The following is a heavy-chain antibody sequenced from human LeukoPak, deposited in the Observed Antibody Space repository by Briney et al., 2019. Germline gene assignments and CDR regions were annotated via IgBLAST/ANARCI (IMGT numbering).Heavy chain of an antibody. V-gene: IGHV3-23*01. D-gene: IGHD3-9*01. CDR3: AKDHSSYDILTGCPLT. CDR2: INNSGDST. Sequence: PGGSLRLSCAASGFTFSSFAMTWVRRAPGKGLGWVLTINNSGDSTYYGDSVKGRFTISRDNSKNTLYLQMNSLRAEDTAVYYCAKDHSSYDILTGCPLTWGQGTLVTVSS. CDR1: GFTFSSFA. J-gene: IGHJ5*02.